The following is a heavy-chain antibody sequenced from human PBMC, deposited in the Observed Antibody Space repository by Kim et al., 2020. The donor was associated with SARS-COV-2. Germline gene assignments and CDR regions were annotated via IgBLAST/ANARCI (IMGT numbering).Heavy chain of an antibody. CDR2: FYSGYYT. Sequence: GGSLRLSCAASGVSVSSNYLTWVRQAPGKGLEWVSLFYSGYYTYYADSVKGRFTISRDDSKNTLYLQMNNLRVEDTADYYCAIGPSPWFFDHWGQGTLVT. V-gene: IGHV3-53*01. D-gene: IGHD3-9*01. CDR1: GVSVSSNY. CDR3: AIGPSPWFFDH. J-gene: IGHJ4*02.